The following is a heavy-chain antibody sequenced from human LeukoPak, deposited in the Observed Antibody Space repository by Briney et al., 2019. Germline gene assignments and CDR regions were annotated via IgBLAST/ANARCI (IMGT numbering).Heavy chain of an antibody. CDR2: IIPIFGTA. V-gene: IGHV1-69*13. CDR3: ATLGYDFWSGYYIWFDP. CDR1: GGTFSSYA. J-gene: IGHJ5*02. D-gene: IGHD3-3*01. Sequence: SVKVSCRASGGTFSSYAISWVRQAPGQGLEWMGGIIPIFGTANYAQKFQGRVTITADESTSTAYMELSSLRSEDTAVYYCATLGYDFWSGYYIWFDPWGQGTLVTVSS.